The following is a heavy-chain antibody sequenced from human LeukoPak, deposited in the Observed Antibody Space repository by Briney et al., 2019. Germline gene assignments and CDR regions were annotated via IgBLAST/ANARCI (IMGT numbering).Heavy chain of an antibody. CDR3: AALPIAAAGTPDY. CDR2: IYYSGST. V-gene: IGHV4-59*08. Sequence: KASETLSLTCTVSGGSIGSYYWSWIRQPPGKGLEWIGYIYYSGSTNYNPSLKSRVTISVDTSKNQFSLKLSSVTAADTAVYYCAALPIAAAGTPDYWGQGTLVTVSS. CDR1: GGSIGSYY. D-gene: IGHD6-13*01. J-gene: IGHJ4*02.